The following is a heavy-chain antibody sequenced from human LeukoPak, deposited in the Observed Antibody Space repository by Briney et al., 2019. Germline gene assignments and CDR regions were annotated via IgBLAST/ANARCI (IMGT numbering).Heavy chain of an antibody. CDR2: IYPGDSDT. CDR3: ARIAAAGTGYYYYYGMDV. J-gene: IGHJ6*02. Sequence: GESLKISCKGSGYSFTSYWIGCVRQMPGKGLEWMEIIYPGDSDTRYSPSFQGQVIISADMSISTAYLQWSSLKASDTAMYYCARIAAAGTGYYYYYGMDVWGQGTTVTVSS. D-gene: IGHD6-13*01. V-gene: IGHV5-51*01. CDR1: GYSFTSYW.